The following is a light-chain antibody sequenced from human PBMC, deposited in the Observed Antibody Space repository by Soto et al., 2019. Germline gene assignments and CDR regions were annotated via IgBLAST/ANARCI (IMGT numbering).Light chain of an antibody. CDR1: SSDVGGYNY. CDR3: SSYTSSSTPFV. Sequence: LTQPASVSGSPGQSITISCTGTSSDVGGYNYVSWYQQHPGKAPKLMIYDVSDRPSGVSNRFSGSKSGNTASLTISGLQAEDEADYFCSSYTSSSTPFVFGTGTKVTVL. J-gene: IGLJ1*01. CDR2: DVS. V-gene: IGLV2-14*03.